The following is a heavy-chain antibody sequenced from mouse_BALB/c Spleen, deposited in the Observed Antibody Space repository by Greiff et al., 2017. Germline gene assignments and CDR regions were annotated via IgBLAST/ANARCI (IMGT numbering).Heavy chain of an antibody. D-gene: IGHD1-2*01. V-gene: IGHV5-6-5*01. J-gene: IGHJ4*01. Sequence: EVKLVESGGGLVKPGGSLKLSCAASGFTFSSYAMSWVRQTPEKRLEWVASISSGGSTYYPDSVKGRFTISRDNARNILYLQMSSLRSEDTAMYYCARGRDYGPGAMDYWGQGTSVTVSS. CDR1: GFTFSSYA. CDR2: ISSGGST. CDR3: ARGRDYGPGAMDY.